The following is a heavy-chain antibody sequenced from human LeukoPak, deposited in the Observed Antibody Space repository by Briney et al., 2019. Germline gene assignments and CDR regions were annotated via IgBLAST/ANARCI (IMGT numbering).Heavy chain of an antibody. CDR1: GFTFSDYY. V-gene: IGHV3-11*01. CDR2: ISSSGSTI. J-gene: IGHJ1*01. CDR3: ARGIYDTDSLGLYFDH. D-gene: IGHD3-16*01. Sequence: GGSLRLSCLASGFTFSDYYMSWIRQAPGKGLEWVSYISSSGSTIYYADSVKGRFTISRDNAKNSLYLQMNSLRAEDTAVYYCARGIYDTDSLGLYFDHWGQGTLVTVSS.